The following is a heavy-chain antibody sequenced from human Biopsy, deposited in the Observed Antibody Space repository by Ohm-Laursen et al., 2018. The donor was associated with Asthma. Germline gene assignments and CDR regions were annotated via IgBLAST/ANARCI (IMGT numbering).Heavy chain of an antibody. CDR2: IYYSGST. D-gene: IGHD4-17*01. Sequence: TLSLTCTVSGGSINIGDYYWSWIRQHPGKGLEWIGYIYYSGSTYYNPSLKSRVSILIDTSKNQFSLRLSSVIAADTAVYYCARTTYGDDGFDPWGQGTLVTVSS. CDR3: ARTTYGDDGFDP. CDR1: GGSINIGDYY. J-gene: IGHJ5*02. V-gene: IGHV4-31*03.